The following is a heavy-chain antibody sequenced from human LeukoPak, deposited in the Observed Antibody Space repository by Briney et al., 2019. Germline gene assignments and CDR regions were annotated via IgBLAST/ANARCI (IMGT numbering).Heavy chain of an antibody. CDR3: ARLGGDSTYYFDY. V-gene: IGHV4-39*01. CDR1: GGSISSSSYY. J-gene: IGHJ4*02. D-gene: IGHD4-17*01. CDR2: IYYSGST. Sequence: SETLSLTCTVCGGSISSSSYYWGWIRQPPGKGLEWIGSIYYSGSTYYNPSLKSRVTISVDTSKNQFSLKLSSVTAADTAVYYCARLGGDSTYYFDYWGQGTLVTVSS.